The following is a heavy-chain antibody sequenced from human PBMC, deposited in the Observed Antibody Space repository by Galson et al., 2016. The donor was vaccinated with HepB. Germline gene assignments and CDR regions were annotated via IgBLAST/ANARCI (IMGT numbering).Heavy chain of an antibody. V-gene: IGHV3-23*01. Sequence: SLRLSCAGSGFIFSTYAVNWVRQAPGKGLEWVSGISGSGGRTYYADSVKGRFTISRDNSKNTLYLQMKSLRAEDTAVYYCAKEVVRFLHGYGMDVWGQGTTVTVSS. CDR1: GFIFSTYA. CDR2: ISGSGGRT. CDR3: AKEVVRFLHGYGMDV. D-gene: IGHD3-3*01. J-gene: IGHJ6*02.